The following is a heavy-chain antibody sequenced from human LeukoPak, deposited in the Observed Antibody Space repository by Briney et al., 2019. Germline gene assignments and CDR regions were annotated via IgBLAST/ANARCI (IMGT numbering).Heavy chain of an antibody. CDR1: GFTFSSYA. V-gene: IGHV3-23*01. Sequence: PGGSLRLSCAASGFTFSSYAMSWVRQAPGKGLEWVSSISGSGGTTYYADSVKGRFTIPRDNSKNTLSLQMSSLRAEDTAVYYWAKDWTFGSGYYGGLNYYNMDVWGKGTRVPVSS. CDR2: ISGSGGTT. J-gene: IGHJ6*03. D-gene: IGHD3-3*01. CDR3: AKDWTFGSGYYGGLNYYNMDV.